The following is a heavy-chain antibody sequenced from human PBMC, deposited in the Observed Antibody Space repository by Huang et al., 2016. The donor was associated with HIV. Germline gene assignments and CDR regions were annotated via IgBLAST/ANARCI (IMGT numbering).Heavy chain of an antibody. J-gene: IGHJ4*02. V-gene: IGHV4-39*01. CDR3: ASQHIGAAATWF. CDR2: VYQSGST. D-gene: IGHD6-13*01. Sequence: QLQLQESGPGQVKPSETLSLTCTVSGDFISSTNYYWGWIRQSPGKGLEWVGSVYQSGSTNYNPALKSRVTLSVDTSRNQFSLRLNSMTAADTAVYYCASQHIGAAATWFWGRGTQVAVSS. CDR1: GDFISSTNYY.